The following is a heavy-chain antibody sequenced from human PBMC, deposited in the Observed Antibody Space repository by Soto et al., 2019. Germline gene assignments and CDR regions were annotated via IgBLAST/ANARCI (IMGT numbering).Heavy chain of an antibody. Sequence: PGGSLRLSCAASGFTFSSYAMHWVRQAPGKGLEWVAVISYDGSNKYYADSVKGRFTISRDNSKNTLYLQMNSLRAEDTAVYYCARDNWNYLPDYYYGMDVWGQGTTVTVSS. CDR3: ARDNWNYLPDYYYGMDV. D-gene: IGHD1-7*01. J-gene: IGHJ6*02. V-gene: IGHV3-30-3*01. CDR1: GFTFSSYA. CDR2: ISYDGSNK.